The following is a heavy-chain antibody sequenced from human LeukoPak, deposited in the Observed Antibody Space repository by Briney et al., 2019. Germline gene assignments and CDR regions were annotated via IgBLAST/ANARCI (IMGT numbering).Heavy chain of an antibody. J-gene: IGHJ4*02. Sequence: GGSLRLSCAASGYTFSSYEMNWVRQAPGKGLEWVAFITCSGADVYYADSVKGRFTISRDNAMNTLYLQMNSLRADDTAIYYCARDGSPGDILSGFCPMEYWGQGALVTVSS. V-gene: IGHV3-48*03. CDR2: ITCSGADV. CDR1: GYTFSSYE. D-gene: IGHD3-9*01. CDR3: ARDGSPGDILSGFCPMEY.